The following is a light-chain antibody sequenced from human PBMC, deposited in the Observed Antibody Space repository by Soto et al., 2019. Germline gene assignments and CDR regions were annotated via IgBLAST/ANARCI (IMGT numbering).Light chain of an antibody. Sequence: DIQMTQSPSTLSASVGYRVTITCRASQSIRSLLAWYQQKPGKYPKFLIYDDSSLGSVVQSRFSGSGSGTEFTLTISSLQPDDFATYFCPQYQTYSTFGQGTRLEIK. CDR3: PQYQTYST. J-gene: IGKJ5*01. V-gene: IGKV1-5*01. CDR2: DDS. CDR1: QSIRSL.